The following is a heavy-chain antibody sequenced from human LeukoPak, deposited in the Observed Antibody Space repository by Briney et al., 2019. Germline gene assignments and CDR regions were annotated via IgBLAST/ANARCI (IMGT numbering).Heavy chain of an antibody. Sequence: NPSETLSLTCIVSGGSISSGDYYWSWIRQSPGKGLEWIGNIYYSGSTHYNPSLKSRVAISVDTSKNQFSLKLSSVTAADTAVYFCARVLALSFRYYFDYWGQGTLVTVSS. CDR1: GGSISSGDYY. CDR2: IYYSGST. V-gene: IGHV4-30-4*01. CDR3: ARVLALSFRYYFDY. D-gene: IGHD1-14*01. J-gene: IGHJ4*02.